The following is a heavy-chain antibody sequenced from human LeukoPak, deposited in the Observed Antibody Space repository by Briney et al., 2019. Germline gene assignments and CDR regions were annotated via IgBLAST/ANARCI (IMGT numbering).Heavy chain of an antibody. CDR2: IRYDGSNK. Sequence: GGPLRLSCAASGSTLSTYGTHWVRQAPGMGLEWLAFIRYDGSNKYYADSVKGRFTISRDNSKNTLYLQMNSLRAEDTAVYYCAKDREMVVVKGAFDIWGQGTMVTVSS. D-gene: IGHD3-22*01. J-gene: IGHJ3*02. CDR1: GSTLSTYG. CDR3: AKDREMVVVKGAFDI. V-gene: IGHV3-30*02.